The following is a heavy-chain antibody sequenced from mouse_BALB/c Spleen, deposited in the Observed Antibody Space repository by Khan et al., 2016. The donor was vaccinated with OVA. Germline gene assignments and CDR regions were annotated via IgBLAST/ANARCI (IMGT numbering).Heavy chain of an antibody. D-gene: IGHD4-1*01. CDR2: IYPGIGNT. Sequence: QVQLKESGAELARPGASVKLSCKASGYTFTDYYINWVRQRTGQGLEWIGDIYPGIGNTYYNEKFKGKATLTADQSSSPAYMQASSLTSEDSAVYFCARSGTGSFLYWGQGTLVTVSA. CDR1: GYTFTDYY. CDR3: ARSGTGSFLY. V-gene: IGHV1-77*01. J-gene: IGHJ3*01.